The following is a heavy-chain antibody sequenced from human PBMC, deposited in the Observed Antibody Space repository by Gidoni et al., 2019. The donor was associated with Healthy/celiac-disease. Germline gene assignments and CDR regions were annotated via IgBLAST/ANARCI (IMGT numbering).Heavy chain of an antibody. CDR3: VLSYYDFWSGSS. V-gene: IGHV3-74*01. J-gene: IGHJ5*02. CDR1: GFTFSAYW. Sequence: EVQLVESGGGLVQPGGSLRLSCATSGFTFSAYWTHWVRQAPGKGLMWVSRITSDGSSTRYADSVKGRFTISRDTAKSTLYLQMNSLRAEDTAVYYCVLSYYDFWSGSSWGQGTLVTVSS. CDR2: ITSDGSST. D-gene: IGHD3-3*01.